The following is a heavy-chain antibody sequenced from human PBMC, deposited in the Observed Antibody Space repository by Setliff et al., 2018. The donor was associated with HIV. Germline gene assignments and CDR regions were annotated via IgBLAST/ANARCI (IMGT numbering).Heavy chain of an antibody. V-gene: IGHV1-69*10. CDR1: GGSSSTHA. CDR2: IISILGIT. J-gene: IGHJ3*01. Sequence: GASVKVSCKASGGSSSTHAMNWVRQAPGQGLEWMGQIISILGITNYAQKFQGRVTLTADESTSTMYMGLSSLTSDDTAVYYCAGPRGDEAFDVWGQGTMVTVSS. CDR3: AGPRGDEAFDV.